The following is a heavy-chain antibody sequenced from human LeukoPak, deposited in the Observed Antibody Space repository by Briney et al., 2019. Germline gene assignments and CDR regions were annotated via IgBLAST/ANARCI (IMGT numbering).Heavy chain of an antibody. CDR2: IYYSGST. J-gene: IGHJ4*02. CDR3: ARAAARSTFDY. V-gene: IGHV4-59*11. CDR1: GGSISSHY. Sequence: SETLSLTCTVSGGSISSHYWSWIRQPPGKGLEWIGYIYYSGSTNYNPSLKSRVTISVDTSKNQFSLKLSSVTAADTAVYYCARAAARSTFDYWGQGPLVTVSS. D-gene: IGHD2-2*01.